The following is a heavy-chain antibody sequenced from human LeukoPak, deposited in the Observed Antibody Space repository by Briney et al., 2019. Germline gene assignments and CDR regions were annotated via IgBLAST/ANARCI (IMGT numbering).Heavy chain of an antibody. J-gene: IGHJ5*02. Sequence: SETLSLTCAVYGGSFSGYYWNWIRQPPGKGLEWIGEINHSGSTNYNPSLKSRVTISVDTSKNQFSLKLSSVTAADTAVYYCARLGYSGYDYGLRRWFDPWGQGTLVTVSS. D-gene: IGHD5-12*01. V-gene: IGHV4-34*01. CDR2: INHSGST. CDR1: GGSFSGYY. CDR3: ARLGYSGYDYGLRRWFDP.